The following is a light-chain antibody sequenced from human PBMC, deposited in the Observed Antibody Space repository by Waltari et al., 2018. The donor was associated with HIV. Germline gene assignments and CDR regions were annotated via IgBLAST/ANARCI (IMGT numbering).Light chain of an antibody. V-gene: IGLV2-11*01. CDR2: DVS. J-gene: IGLJ1*01. CDR3: CSYAGTYTFVYV. CDR1: STDVGGYQY. Sequence: QSALTQPRSVSGSPGQSVTISCTGTSTDVGGYQYVSWYQQHPGKAPKLMIYDVSKRPSGVPDRFSGSKSGNTASLTISGLRAEDEADYYCCSYAGTYTFVYVFGTGTKVTVL.